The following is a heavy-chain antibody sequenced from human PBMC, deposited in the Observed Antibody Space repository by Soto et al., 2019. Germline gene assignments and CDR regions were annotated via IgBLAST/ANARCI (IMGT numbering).Heavy chain of an antibody. CDR2: IYHSGST. CDR1: GYSISTGFN. J-gene: IGHJ4*02. D-gene: IGHD6-19*01. Sequence: PSETLSLTCAVSGYSISTGFNWGWIRQPPGKGLEWIGSIYHSGSTYYNLSLKSRVTISADTSKNQISLKLISVTAADTALYYCSRVLGTGFYPSDSWGQGTLVTVS. CDR3: SRVLGTGFYPSDS. V-gene: IGHV4-38-2*01.